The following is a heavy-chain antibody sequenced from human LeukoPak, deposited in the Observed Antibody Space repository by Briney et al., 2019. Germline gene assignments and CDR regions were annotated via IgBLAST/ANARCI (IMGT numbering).Heavy chain of an antibody. CDR3: ARDVSYYYDSSGYYLY. J-gene: IGHJ4*02. D-gene: IGHD3-22*01. CDR1: GFTFSSYG. V-gene: IGHV3-30*02. CDR2: IRYDGSNK. Sequence: GGSLRLSCAASGFTFSSYGMHWVRQAPGKGLEWVAFIRYDGSNKYYADSVKGRFTISRDNSKNTLYLQMNSLRAEDTAVYYCARDVSYYYDSSGYYLYWGQGTLVTVSS.